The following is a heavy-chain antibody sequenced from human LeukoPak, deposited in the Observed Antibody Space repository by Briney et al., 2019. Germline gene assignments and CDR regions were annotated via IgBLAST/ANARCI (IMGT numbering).Heavy chain of an antibody. CDR3: AKKGKLHGDDEAGN. J-gene: IGHJ4*02. CDR2: IPYDGSDK. D-gene: IGHD4-17*01. Sequence: GRTLRLSRAASGFTFSGYGMHWVPQAPGKGLEWVAVIPYDGSDKFYADSVKGRFTISRDNSKNTLYLQVNSLRAEHTGVYYCAKKGKLHGDDEAGNWGRGTLVSVSS. V-gene: IGHV3-30*02. CDR1: GFTFSGYG.